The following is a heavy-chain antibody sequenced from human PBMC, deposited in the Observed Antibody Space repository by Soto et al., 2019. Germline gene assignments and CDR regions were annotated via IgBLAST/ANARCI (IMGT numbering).Heavy chain of an antibody. D-gene: IGHD5-18*01. J-gene: IGHJ4*02. Sequence: EVQLVESGGGLVQPGGSLRLSCAASGFTFSTYWMNWVRQAPGKGLEWVANIKQDGSEKYYVDSVKGRFTISRDNAKNSLYLQLNNLRAEDTAVYYCARGTPRGYSYDWGQGTLVTVSS. CDR1: GFTFSTYW. CDR3: ARGTPRGYSYD. V-gene: IGHV3-7*01. CDR2: IKQDGSEK.